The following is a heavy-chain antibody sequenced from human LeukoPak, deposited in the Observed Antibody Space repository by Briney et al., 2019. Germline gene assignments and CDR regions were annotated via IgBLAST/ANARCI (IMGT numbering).Heavy chain of an antibody. CDR1: GYTFTIYG. CDR2: ISAYGNT. D-gene: IGHD3-16*01. Sequence: GASVKVSCKTSGYTFTIYGISWVRQAPGQGLEWMGLISAYGNTNYAQNLQGRVTMTTDTSTSTAYMELRSLRSDDTAVYYRARFSPLAHIRDASLLTFDYWGQGTLVTVSS. J-gene: IGHJ4*02. CDR3: ARFSPLAHIRDASLLTFDY. V-gene: IGHV1-18*01.